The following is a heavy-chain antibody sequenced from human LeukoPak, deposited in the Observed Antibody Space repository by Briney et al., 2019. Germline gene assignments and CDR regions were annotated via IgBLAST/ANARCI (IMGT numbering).Heavy chain of an antibody. CDR3: AKVRGIAVAARGFDY. Sequence: PGGSLRLSCAASGFTFSSYGMHWVRQAPGKGLEWVAVMSYDGSNKYYADSVKGRFTITRDNSKNTLYLQMNSLRAEDTAVYYCAKVRGIAVAARGFDYWGQGTLVTVSS. CDR2: MSYDGSNK. V-gene: IGHV3-30*18. CDR1: GFTFSSYG. J-gene: IGHJ4*02. D-gene: IGHD6-19*01.